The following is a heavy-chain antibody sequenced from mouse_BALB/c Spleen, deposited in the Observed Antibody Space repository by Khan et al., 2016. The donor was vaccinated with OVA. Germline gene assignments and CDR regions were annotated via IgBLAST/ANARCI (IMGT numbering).Heavy chain of an antibody. V-gene: IGHV3-6*02. CDR2: IRYDGNT. CDR1: GYSITNGYF. D-gene: IGHD3-1*01. J-gene: IGHJ3*01. Sequence: EVQLQESGPGLVKPSQSLSLTCSVTGYSITNGYFWNWIRQFPGNNLEWMGFIRYDGNTNYNPYFKNRISITRDPSKNQFFLNLNSVTLEDTATECFARGGSSGPAWFTYWGQGTLVTVSA. CDR3: ARGGSSGPAWFTY.